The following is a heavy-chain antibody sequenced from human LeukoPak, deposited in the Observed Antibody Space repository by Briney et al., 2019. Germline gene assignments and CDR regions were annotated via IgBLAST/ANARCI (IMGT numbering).Heavy chain of an antibody. D-gene: IGHD2-2*01. J-gene: IGHJ3*02. Sequence: GGSLRLSCAASGFTFSSYAMHWGRQAPGKGLEWVAVISYDGSNKYYADSVKGRFTISRDNSKNTLYLQMNSLRDEDTAVYYCARGAVVVPAAEEAFDIWGQGTMVTVSS. V-gene: IGHV3-30-3*01. CDR3: ARGAVVVPAAEEAFDI. CDR1: GFTFSSYA. CDR2: ISYDGSNK.